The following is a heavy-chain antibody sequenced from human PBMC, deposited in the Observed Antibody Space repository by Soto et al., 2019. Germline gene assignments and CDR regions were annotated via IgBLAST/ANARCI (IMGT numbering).Heavy chain of an antibody. Sequence: ASVKVSCKASGYTFTGYYMHWVRQAPGQGLEWMGIINPSGGSTSYAQKFQGRVTMTRDTSTSTVYMELSSLRSEDTAVYYCAREGSIAVAGNTWGAFDIWGQGTMVTVSS. J-gene: IGHJ3*02. CDR1: GYTFTGYY. CDR2: INPSGGST. V-gene: IGHV1-46*01. D-gene: IGHD6-19*01. CDR3: AREGSIAVAGNTWGAFDI.